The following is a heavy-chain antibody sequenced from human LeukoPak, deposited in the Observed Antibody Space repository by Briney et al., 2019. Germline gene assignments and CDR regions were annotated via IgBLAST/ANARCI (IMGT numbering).Heavy chain of an antibody. CDR2: ITDDGTDK. CDR3: AKVGGRSWFYFDN. J-gene: IGHJ4*02. CDR1: AFNFSDYR. V-gene: IGHV3-30*18. Sequence: GGSLRLSCAGSAFNFSDYRMDWVRQAPGKGLEWVAVITDDGTDKYYRDSVKGRFSVSRDNSKNTLYLQMNTLRPEDTAIYFRAKVGGRSWFYFDNWGQGTVVTVSS. D-gene: IGHD6-13*01.